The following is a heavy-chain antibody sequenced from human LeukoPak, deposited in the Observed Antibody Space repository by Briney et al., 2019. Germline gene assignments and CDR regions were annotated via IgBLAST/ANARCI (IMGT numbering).Heavy chain of an antibody. CDR2: ISGSGGST. CDR1: GFTFSSYA. CDR3: AKDLYYDSSFDAFDI. Sequence: SGGSLRLSCAASGFTFSSYAMSWVRQAPGKGLEWVSAISGSGGSTYYADSVKGRFTISRDNSKNTLYLQMNSLRAEDTAVYYCAKDLYYDSSFDAFDIWGQGTMVTVSS. D-gene: IGHD3-22*01. J-gene: IGHJ3*02. V-gene: IGHV3-23*01.